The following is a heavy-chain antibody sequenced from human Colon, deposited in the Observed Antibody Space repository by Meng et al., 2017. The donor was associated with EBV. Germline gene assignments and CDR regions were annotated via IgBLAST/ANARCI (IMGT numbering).Heavy chain of an antibody. Sequence: VPLQGPGPGLVKPSGTLSLTCGVSGVSISSNIRWTWVRQPPGKGLEWIGDIDDSGSTNYNPSLNSRISISLDKSKNHFSLKVNSVTAADTAVYYCARGKQDAWELLAYWGQGALVTVSS. CDR1: GVSISSNIR. CDR2: IDDSGST. V-gene: IGHV4-4*02. CDR3: ARGKQDAWELLAY. J-gene: IGHJ4*02. D-gene: IGHD1-26*01.